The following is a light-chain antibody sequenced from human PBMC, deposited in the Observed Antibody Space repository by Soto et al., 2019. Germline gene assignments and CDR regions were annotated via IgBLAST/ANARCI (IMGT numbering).Light chain of an antibody. CDR2: GAS. Sequence: EKVMTQSPATLSVSPGERATLSCMASQSVSSNLAWYQQKPGQAPRLLIYGASTRATGIPARFSGSGSGTDFTLTISRLEPEDFAVYYCQQYVTSPLTFGGGTKVDIK. V-gene: IGKV3-15*01. CDR1: QSVSSN. J-gene: IGKJ4*01. CDR3: QQYVTSPLT.